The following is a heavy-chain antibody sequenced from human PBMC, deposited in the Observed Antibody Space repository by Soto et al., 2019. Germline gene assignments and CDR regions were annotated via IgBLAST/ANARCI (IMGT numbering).Heavy chain of an antibody. V-gene: IGHV4-59*13. D-gene: IGHD6-13*01. Sequence: LSLTCTFSCGTISIYYWSWIRHPPGKGLEWIGYIYYSGSTNYNPSLKSRVTISVDTSKNQFSLKLSSVTAADTAVYYCARNSSWYYYGMDVWGQGTTVTVSS. CDR1: CGTISIYY. J-gene: IGHJ6*02. CDR3: ARNSSWYYYGMDV. CDR2: IYYSGST.